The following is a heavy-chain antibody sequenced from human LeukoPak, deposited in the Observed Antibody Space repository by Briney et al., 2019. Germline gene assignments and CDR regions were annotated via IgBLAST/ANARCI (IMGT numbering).Heavy chain of an antibody. Sequence: SGPALVKPTQTLTLTCTFSGFSLSTSGMCVSWIRQPPGKGLEWIGSIYYSGSTYYNPSLKSRVTISLDTSKNQFSLKLSSMTAADTAVYYCARLPRYGFPYYYYYMDVWGKGTTVTISS. CDR1: GFSLSTSGMC. D-gene: IGHD3-10*01. CDR2: IYYSGST. V-gene: IGHV4-39*01. CDR3: ARLPRYGFPYYYYYMDV. J-gene: IGHJ6*03.